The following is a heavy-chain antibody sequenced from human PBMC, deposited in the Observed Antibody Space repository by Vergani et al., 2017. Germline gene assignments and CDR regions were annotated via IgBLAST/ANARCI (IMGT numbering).Heavy chain of an antibody. D-gene: IGHD2-2*01. CDR2: IYHSGST. J-gene: IGHJ5*02. Sequence: QVQLQESGPGLVKPSETLSLTCAVSGYSISSGYYWGWIRQPPGKGLEWIGSIYHSGSTYYNPSLKSRVTISVDKSKNQFSLKLSSVTAADTAVYYCARHSRSTSSNWFDPWGQGTLVTVSS. CDR3: ARHSRSTSSNWFDP. V-gene: IGHV4-38-2*01. CDR1: GYSISSGYY.